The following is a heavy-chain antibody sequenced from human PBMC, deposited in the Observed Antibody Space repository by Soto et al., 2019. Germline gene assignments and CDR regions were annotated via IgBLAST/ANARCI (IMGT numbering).Heavy chain of an antibody. V-gene: IGHV4-39*01. Sequence: SETLSLTCTVSGGSISSSSSYWGWIRQPPGKGLEWIGYIYYSGSTNYNPSLKSRVTISVDTSKNQFSLNLNSVTAADTAVYYCARGGGAGWYIDYWGQEALVTVSS. CDR2: IYYSGST. D-gene: IGHD6-19*01. CDR3: ARGGGAGWYIDY. CDR1: GGSISSSSSY. J-gene: IGHJ4*02.